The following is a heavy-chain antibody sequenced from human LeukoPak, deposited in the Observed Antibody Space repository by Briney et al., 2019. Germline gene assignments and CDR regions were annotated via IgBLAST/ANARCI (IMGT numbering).Heavy chain of an antibody. CDR2: ISGSGGRT. Sequence: GGSLRLSCAASGFTFSSFAMGWFRQAPGKGLEWVSTISGSGGRTNYADSVKGRFTFSRDNSKNTLYLQMNSLRAEDTAVYYCAKDLPDYGDYIEGYWGQGTLVTVSS. CDR3: AKDLPDYGDYIEGY. V-gene: IGHV3-23*01. D-gene: IGHD4-17*01. CDR1: GFTFSSFA. J-gene: IGHJ4*02.